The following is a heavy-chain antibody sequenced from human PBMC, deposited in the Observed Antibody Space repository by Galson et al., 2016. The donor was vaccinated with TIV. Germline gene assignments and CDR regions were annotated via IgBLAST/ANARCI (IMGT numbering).Heavy chain of an antibody. CDR3: TRAAGKNGASCYATCETFVI. CDR2: TYYRSRWYY. V-gene: IGHV6-1*01. CDR1: GDSVSSDSAA. J-gene: IGHJ3*02. D-gene: IGHD2-2*01. Sequence: CAISGDSVSSDSAAWNWVRQSPSRGLEWLGRTYYRSRWYYDYKVSVKGRITINPDTSKNQFSLQLNSVTPEDTAVYYCTRAAGKNGASCYATCETFVIWGQGTMVTVSS.